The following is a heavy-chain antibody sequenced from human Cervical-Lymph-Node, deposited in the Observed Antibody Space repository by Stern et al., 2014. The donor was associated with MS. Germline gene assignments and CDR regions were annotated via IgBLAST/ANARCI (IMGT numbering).Heavy chain of an antibody. CDR3: VRDVRSMYDWDYFWFDP. CDR2: IYPTGRT. D-gene: IGHD1-7*01. CDR1: GDSISGSSDY. V-gene: IGHV4-61*02. J-gene: IGHJ5*02. Sequence: QVQLQESGPGLVKPSQTLSLSCAVSGDSISGSSDYWSWIRQPAGRGLEWIGRIYPTGRTSHNPSPRRRVTISVGTSTNPFSLKLTSVTAADTAVYYCVRDVRSMYDWDYFWFDPWGQGTLVTVSS.